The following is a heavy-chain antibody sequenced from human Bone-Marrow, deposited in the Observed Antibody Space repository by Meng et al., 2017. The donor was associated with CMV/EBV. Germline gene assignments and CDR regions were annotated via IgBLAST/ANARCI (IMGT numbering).Heavy chain of an antibody. CDR2: IKGNGNEK. CDR3: ARDSREYCSGGSCPG. D-gene: IGHD2-15*01. V-gene: IGHV3-7*01. J-gene: IGHJ4*02. Sequence: GESLKISCAASGFTFSYYWMTWVRQAPGKGLEWVANIKGNGNEKYYADSVKGRFTISRDNAENSLYLQMNSLRAEDTAVYYCARDSREYCSGGSCPGWGQGPRVTGYS. CDR1: GFTFSYYW.